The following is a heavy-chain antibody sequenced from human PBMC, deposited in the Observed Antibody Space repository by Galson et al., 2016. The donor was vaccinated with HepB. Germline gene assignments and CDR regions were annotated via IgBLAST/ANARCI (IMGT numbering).Heavy chain of an antibody. CDR3: ARWMFRGEGMDV. J-gene: IGHJ6*02. CDR2: IHPGNGNT. CDR1: GYTFTSYA. V-gene: IGHV1-3*01. Sequence: SVKVSCKASGYTFTSYAMHWVRQAPGQRLEWMGWIHPGNGNTKYSQKFQGRVTITRDTSASTAYMELSSLRPEDTAVYYCARWMFRGEGMDVWGQGTTVTVSS. D-gene: IGHD3-10*01.